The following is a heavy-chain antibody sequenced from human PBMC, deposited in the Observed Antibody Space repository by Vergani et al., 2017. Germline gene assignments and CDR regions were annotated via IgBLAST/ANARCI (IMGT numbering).Heavy chain of an antibody. CDR3: ARVAAVAGIFTKDYYYYYYMDV. CDR1: GGTFSSYA. D-gene: IGHD6-19*01. V-gene: IGHV1-69*01. J-gene: IGHJ6*03. CDR2: IIPIFGTA. Sequence: QVQLVQSGAEVKKPGSSVKVSCKASGGTFSSYAISWVRQAPGQGLEWMGGIIPIFGTANYAQKFQGRVTITADESTSTAYMELSSLRSDDTAVYYCARVAAVAGIFTKDYYYYYYMDVWGKGTTVTVSS.